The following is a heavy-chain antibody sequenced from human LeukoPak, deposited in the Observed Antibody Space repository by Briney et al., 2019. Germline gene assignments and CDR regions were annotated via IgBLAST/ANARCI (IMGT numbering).Heavy chain of an antibody. D-gene: IGHD5-24*01. CDR1: GGSFSGYY. J-gene: IGHJ4*02. Sequence: SETLSLTCAVYGGSFSGYYWSWIRQPPGKGLEWIGEINHSGSTNYNPSLKSRVTISVDTSKNQFSLKLSSVTAADTAVYYCARGKPRWLQSYWGQGTLVTVSS. CDR3: ARGKPRWLQSY. V-gene: IGHV4-34*01. CDR2: INHSGST.